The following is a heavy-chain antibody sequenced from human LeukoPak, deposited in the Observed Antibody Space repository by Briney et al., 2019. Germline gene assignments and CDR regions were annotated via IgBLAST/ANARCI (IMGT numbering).Heavy chain of an antibody. CDR3: AKEDRYGIDV. CDR1: GYTFTNYG. J-gene: IGHJ6*02. V-gene: IGHV1-18*01. Sequence: ASVKVSCKASGYTFTNYGISWVRQAAGQGLEWMGWISAYNGHTNYAQHLQGRVTMTTDTSTSTAYMELRSLRSDDTAVFYCAKEDRYGIDVWGQGTTVTVSS. CDR2: ISAYNGHT.